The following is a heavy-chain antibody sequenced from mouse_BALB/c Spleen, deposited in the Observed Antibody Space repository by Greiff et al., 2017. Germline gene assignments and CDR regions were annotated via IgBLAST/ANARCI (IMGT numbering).Heavy chain of an antibody. CDR3: APDDSSYYGYFDV. J-gene: IGHJ1*01. D-gene: IGHD1-1*01. Sequence: QVQLQQSGAELMKPGASVKISCKATGYTFSSYWIEWVKQRPGHGLEWIGEILPGSGSTKYNEKFKGKATFTADTSSNTAYMQLSSLTSEDSAVYDYAPDDSSYYGYFDVWGAGTTVTVSA. CDR1: GYTFSSYW. CDR2: ILPGSGST. V-gene: IGHV1-9*01.